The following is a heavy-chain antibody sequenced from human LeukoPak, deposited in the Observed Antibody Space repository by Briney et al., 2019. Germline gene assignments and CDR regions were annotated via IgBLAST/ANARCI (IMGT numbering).Heavy chain of an antibody. J-gene: IGHJ6*04. CDR3: GRGYYYGSGREDGMDV. V-gene: IGHV1-69*13. CDR2: IIPIFGTA. CDR1: GGTFSSYA. Sequence: SVKVSCKASGGTFSSYAISWVRQAPGQGLESMGGIIPIFGTANYAQKFQGRVTITADESTSTAYMELSSLRSEDTAVYYCGRGYYYGSGREDGMDVWGKGTTVTVSS. D-gene: IGHD3-10*01.